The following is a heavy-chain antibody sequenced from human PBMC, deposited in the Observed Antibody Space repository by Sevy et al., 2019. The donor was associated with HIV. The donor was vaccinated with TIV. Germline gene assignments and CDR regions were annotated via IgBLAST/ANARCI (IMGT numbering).Heavy chain of an antibody. CDR2: MSGRGGST. J-gene: IGHJ4*02. CDR1: GFSFGTHA. Sequence: GGSLRLSCAASGFSFGTHAMSWVRQAPGKGLEWVSGMSGRGGSTGYADSVKGRFTISRDNSKNTRFLQMNALRADDTAVYYGAKDVPDQSWYDDFWSGSPCFDYWGRGILVTVSS. V-gene: IGHV3-23*01. D-gene: IGHD3-3*01. CDR3: AKDVPDQSWYDDFWSGSPCFDY.